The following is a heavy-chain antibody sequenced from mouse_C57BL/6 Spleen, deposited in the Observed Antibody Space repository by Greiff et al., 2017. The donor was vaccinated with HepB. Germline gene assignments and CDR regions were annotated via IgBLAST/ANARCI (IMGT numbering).Heavy chain of an antibody. J-gene: IGHJ2*01. V-gene: IGHV1-50*01. Sequence: VQLQQSGAELVKPGASVKLSCKASGYTFTSYWMQWVKQRPGQGLEWIGEIDPSDSYTNYNQKFKGKATLTVDTSSSTAYMQLSSLTSEDSAVYYCARRGYGYHFDYWGQGTTLTVSS. D-gene: IGHD2-2*01. CDR1: GYTFTSYW. CDR3: ARRGYGYHFDY. CDR2: IDPSDSYT.